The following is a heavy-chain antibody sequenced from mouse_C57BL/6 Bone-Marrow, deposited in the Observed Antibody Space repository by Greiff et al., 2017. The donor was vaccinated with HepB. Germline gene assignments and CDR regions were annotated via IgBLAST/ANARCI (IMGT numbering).Heavy chain of an antibody. CDR2: IYPRSGNT. Sequence: VKLQQSGAELARPGASVKLSCKASGYTFTSYGISWVKQRTGQGLEWIGEIYPRSGNTYYNEKFKGKATLTADKSSRTAYMELRSLTSEDSAVYFCAREGDYGFAYWGQGTLVTVSA. J-gene: IGHJ3*01. D-gene: IGHD2-4*01. V-gene: IGHV1-81*01. CDR1: GYTFTSYG. CDR3: AREGDYGFAY.